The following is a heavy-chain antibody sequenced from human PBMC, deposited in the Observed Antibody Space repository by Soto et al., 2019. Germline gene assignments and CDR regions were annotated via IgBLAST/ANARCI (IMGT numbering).Heavy chain of an antibody. CDR1: GFTFDDYA. Sequence: PGGSLRLSCAASGFTFDDYAMYWFRQVLGKGLEWVSSISWNSGNIGYADSVKGRFTTSRDNAENSLYLQVNSLRPEDTALYYCVRSKGGYSYGTPFDYWGQGTLVTV. CDR3: VRSKGGYSYGTPFDY. CDR2: ISWNSGNI. V-gene: IGHV3-9*01. J-gene: IGHJ4*02. D-gene: IGHD5-18*01.